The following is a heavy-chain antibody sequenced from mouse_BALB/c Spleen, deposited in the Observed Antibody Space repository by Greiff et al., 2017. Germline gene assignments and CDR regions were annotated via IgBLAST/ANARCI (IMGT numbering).Heavy chain of an antibody. CDR2: ISSGGGST. J-gene: IGHJ2*01. D-gene: IGHD2-4*01. Sequence: EVQLVESGGGLVKPGGSLKLSCAASGFAFSSYDMSWVRQTPEKRLEWVAYISSGGGSTYYPDTVKGRFTISRDNAKNTLYLQMSSLKSEDTAMYYCARNIDDYYLDYWGQGTTVTVSS. V-gene: IGHV5-12-1*01. CDR1: GFAFSSYD. CDR3: ARNIDDYYLDY.